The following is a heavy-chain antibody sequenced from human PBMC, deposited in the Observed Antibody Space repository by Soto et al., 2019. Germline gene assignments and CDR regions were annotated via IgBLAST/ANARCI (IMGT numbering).Heavy chain of an antibody. V-gene: IGHV1-69*13. Sequence: SVKVSCKASGGTFSSYAISWVRQAPGQGLEWMEGIIPIFGTANYAQKFQGRVTITADESTSTAYMELSSLRSEDTAVYYCAREKEERIAAAGTLWFDPWGQGTLVTVSS. CDR1: GGTFSSYA. D-gene: IGHD6-13*01. J-gene: IGHJ5*02. CDR3: AREKEERIAAAGTLWFDP. CDR2: IIPIFGTA.